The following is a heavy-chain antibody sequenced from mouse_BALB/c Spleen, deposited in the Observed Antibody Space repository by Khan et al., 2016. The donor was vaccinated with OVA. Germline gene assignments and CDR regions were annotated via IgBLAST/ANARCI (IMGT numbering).Heavy chain of an antibody. Sequence: VQLQQSGPELMKPGASVKISCKASGYSFTTYYIHWVMQSHGKSLEWIGYIDPFSGDTTYNQKFKGKATLTVDKSSSTAYIHLSNLTSEDSAVDFCTRHGYVAWFTYWGQGTLVTVSA. D-gene: IGHD2-2*01. CDR2: IDPFSGDT. CDR1: GYSFTTYY. V-gene: IGHV1S135*01. J-gene: IGHJ3*01. CDR3: TRHGYVAWFTY.